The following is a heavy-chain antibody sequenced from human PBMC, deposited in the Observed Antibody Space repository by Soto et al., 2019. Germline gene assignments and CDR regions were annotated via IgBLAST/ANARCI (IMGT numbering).Heavy chain of an antibody. V-gene: IGHV4-34*01. D-gene: IGHD6-19*01. CDR2: INHSGNT. J-gene: IGHJ4*02. Sequence: SETLSLTCAVYGGSFSDFYWTWIRQLPGKGLEWIGEINHSGNTNYNPSLKSRVAISVDTSKNQFSLYLGSVTAADTAVYYCGPRGAVADPRGYWGQGTLVTVSS. CDR3: GPRGAVADPRGY. CDR1: GGSFSDFY.